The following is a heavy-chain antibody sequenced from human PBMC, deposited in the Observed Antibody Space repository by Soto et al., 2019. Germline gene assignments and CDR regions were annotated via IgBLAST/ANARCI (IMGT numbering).Heavy chain of an antibody. Sequence: TLSLTCTVSGGSISSGGYYWSWIRQHPGKGLEWIGYIYYSGSTYYNPSLKSRVTISVDTSKNQFSLKLSSVTAADTAVYYCARNSDGYIFYDHWRQGTLDIVSS. CDR3: ARNSDGYIFYDH. CDR1: GGSISSGGYY. V-gene: IGHV4-31*03. D-gene: IGHD5-18*01. CDR2: IYYSGST. J-gene: IGHJ4*02.